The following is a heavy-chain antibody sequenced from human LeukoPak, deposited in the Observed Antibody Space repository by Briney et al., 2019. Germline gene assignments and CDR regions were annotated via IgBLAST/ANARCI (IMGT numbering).Heavy chain of an antibody. D-gene: IGHD5-18*01. J-gene: IGHJ3*02. CDR2: IRSKSNGDAT. CDR1: GFTLSGSA. CDR3: AKDPPTVMANAFHI. Sequence: GGSLKLSCAASGFTLSGSAMHWVRQASGRGLEWVGRIRSKSNGDATEYAASVKGRFTISRDNSKNTLYLQMNSLRAEDTAVYYCAKDPPTVMANAFHIWGQGTMVTVSS. V-gene: IGHV3-73*01.